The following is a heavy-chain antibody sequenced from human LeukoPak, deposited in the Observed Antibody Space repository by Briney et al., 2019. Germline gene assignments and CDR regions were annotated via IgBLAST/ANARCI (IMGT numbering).Heavy chain of an antibody. J-gene: IGHJ5*02. CDR2: FNPSGGTT. Sequence: ASVKVSCKASGYTFTNYFMHWVRQAPGQGLEWMGFFNPSGGTTSYAQNFQGRVTMTRDTSTSTVYMELSSLRSEDTAVYYCARLNDISNSWFDPWGQGTLVTVSS. CDR1: GYTFTNYF. V-gene: IGHV1-46*03. CDR3: ARLNDISNSWFDP. D-gene: IGHD3-9*01.